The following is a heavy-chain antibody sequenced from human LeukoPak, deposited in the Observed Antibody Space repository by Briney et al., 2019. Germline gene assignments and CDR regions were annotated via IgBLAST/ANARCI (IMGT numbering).Heavy chain of an antibody. V-gene: IGHV4-34*01. CDR3: ARDIGAMVPTSSYWYFDL. D-gene: IGHD5-12*01. CDR2: INHSGST. Sequence: SETLSLTCAVYGGSFSGYYWSWIRQPPGKGLEWIGEINHSGSTNYNPSLKSRVTISVDTSKNQFSLKLSSVTAADTAVYYCARDIGAMVPTSSYWYFDLWGRGTLVTVSS. CDR1: GGSFSGYY. J-gene: IGHJ2*01.